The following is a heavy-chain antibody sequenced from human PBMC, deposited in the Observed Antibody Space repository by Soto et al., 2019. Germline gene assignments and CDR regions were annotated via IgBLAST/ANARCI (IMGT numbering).Heavy chain of an antibody. CDR2: ISGSGGST. CDR1: GFTFSSYA. J-gene: IGHJ5*02. Sequence: GGSLRLSCAASGFTFSSYAMSWVRQAPGKGLEWVSVISGSGGSTYYADSVKGRFTISRDNSKKTLYLQMNSLRAEDTAVYYCAKPANPRSEWLSWFDPWGQGTLVTVSS. V-gene: IGHV3-23*01. CDR3: AKPANPRSEWLSWFDP. D-gene: IGHD3-3*01.